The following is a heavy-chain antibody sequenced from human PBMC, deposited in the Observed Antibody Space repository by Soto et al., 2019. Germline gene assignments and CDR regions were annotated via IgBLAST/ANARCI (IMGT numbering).Heavy chain of an antibody. CDR2: IYYSGHT. J-gene: IGHJ5*02. V-gene: IGHV4-39*01. D-gene: IGHD3-10*01. CDR1: GGSISSSSYY. CDR3: AMSLWFGNTPNWFDP. Sequence: PSETRSLTCTVSGGSISSSSYYWGWIRQPPGKGLEWIASIYYSGHTYYNPSLKSRVTISVDTSKNQFSLKLSSVTAADTAVYYCAMSLWFGNTPNWFDPWGQGTLVT.